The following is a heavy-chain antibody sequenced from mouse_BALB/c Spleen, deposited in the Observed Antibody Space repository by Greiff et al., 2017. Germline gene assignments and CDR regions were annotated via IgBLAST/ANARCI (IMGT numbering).Heavy chain of an antibody. D-gene: IGHD2-1*01. J-gene: IGHJ4*01. V-gene: IGHV1-69*02. CDR2: IDPSDSET. CDR3: ARDGNYYAMDY. CDR1: GYTFTSYW. Sequence: QVQLQQPGAELVKPGAPVKLSCKASGYTFTSYWMNWVKQRPGRGLEWIGRIDPSDSETHYNQKFKDKAILTVDKSSSTAYMQLSSLTSEDSAVYYCARDGNYYAMDYWGQGTSVTVSS.